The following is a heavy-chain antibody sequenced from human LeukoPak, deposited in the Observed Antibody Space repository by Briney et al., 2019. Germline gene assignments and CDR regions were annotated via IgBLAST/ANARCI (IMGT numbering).Heavy chain of an antibody. D-gene: IGHD3-10*01. Sequence: PSETLSLTCTVSGFSISSDYYWGGSRPPPGKGLEGLGSVYHSGITYYNWSLNSRVTISVDTSKNHFSLTVNTVTAADTAVYYCARLVIPWGQGILVSVSS. J-gene: IGHJ5*02. CDR2: VYHSGIT. CDR1: GFSISSDYY. CDR3: ARLVIP. V-gene: IGHV4-38-2*02.